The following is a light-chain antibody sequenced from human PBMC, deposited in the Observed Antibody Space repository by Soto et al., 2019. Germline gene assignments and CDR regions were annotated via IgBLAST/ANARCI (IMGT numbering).Light chain of an antibody. CDR1: QSVSSN. Sequence: EIVMTQSPATLSVSPGERATLSCRASQSVSSNLAWYQQKPGQAPRLLIYGASTRATGIPARFSGSGSGTEFTLTISSLEPEDVAVYYCQQRSNWPPITFGQGTRLEIK. V-gene: IGKV3-15*01. CDR3: QQRSNWPPIT. J-gene: IGKJ5*01. CDR2: GAS.